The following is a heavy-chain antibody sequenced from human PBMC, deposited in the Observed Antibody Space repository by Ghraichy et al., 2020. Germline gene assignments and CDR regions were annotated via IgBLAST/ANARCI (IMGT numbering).Heavy chain of an antibody. J-gene: IGHJ4*02. V-gene: IGHV3-23*01. Sequence: SCAASGFPFSNYAMSWVRQAPGKGLEWVSTISGNGATTYYPDSVKGRFTISRDNSRNTLHLQMNSLRAEDTAVYYCIRQVWCDYWGQGTLVTVSS. CDR2: ISGNGATT. D-gene: IGHD5-18*01. CDR3: IRQVWCDY. CDR1: GFPFSNYA.